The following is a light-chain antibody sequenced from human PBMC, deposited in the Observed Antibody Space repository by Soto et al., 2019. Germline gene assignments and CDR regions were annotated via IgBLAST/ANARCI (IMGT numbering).Light chain of an antibody. Sequence: QSVLTQPPSVSGAPGQRVTISCSGSSSNIGAHYDVHWYQQLPGTAPKLLIYGNSNRPSGVPDRFSGSKSGTSASLAITGLQAEDEADYYSQSYDNSLSVYVFGTGTKVTVL. CDR3: QSYDNSLSVYV. CDR1: SSNIGAHYD. CDR2: GNS. J-gene: IGLJ1*01. V-gene: IGLV1-40*01.